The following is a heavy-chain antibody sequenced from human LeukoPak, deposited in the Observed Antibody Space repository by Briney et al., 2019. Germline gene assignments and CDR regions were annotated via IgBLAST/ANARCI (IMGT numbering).Heavy chain of an antibody. CDR1: GFTFSSYW. Sequence: GGSLRLSCAASGFTFSSYWMHWVRQAPGKGLVWVSRINSDGSSTSYADSVKGRFTISRDNAKNTLYLQMNSLRAEDTAVYYCARVALAPHLYAEYFQHWGQGTLVTVSS. D-gene: IGHD5/OR15-5a*01. CDR3: ARVALAPHLYAEYFQH. CDR2: INSDGSST. J-gene: IGHJ1*01. V-gene: IGHV3-74*01.